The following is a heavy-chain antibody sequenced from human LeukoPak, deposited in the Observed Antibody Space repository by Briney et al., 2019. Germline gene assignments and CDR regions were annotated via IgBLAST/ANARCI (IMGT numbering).Heavy chain of an antibody. CDR1: GFTFRNYA. V-gene: IGHV3-23*01. Sequence: PGGSLRLSCAASGFTFRNYAMSWVRQAPGNGLEWVSAISGSGGSTNYADSVKGRFTISRDNSKNTLYLQMNSLRAEDTAVYYCAKVRNIVVVPAANFDYWGQGTLVTVSS. CDR2: ISGSGGST. CDR3: AKVRNIVVVPAANFDY. J-gene: IGHJ4*02. D-gene: IGHD2-2*01.